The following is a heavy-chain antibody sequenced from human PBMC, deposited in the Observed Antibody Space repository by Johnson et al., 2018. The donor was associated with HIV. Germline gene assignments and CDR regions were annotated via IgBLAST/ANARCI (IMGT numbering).Heavy chain of an antibody. CDR1: GFTFDDYA. D-gene: IGHD3-22*01. Sequence: VQLVESGGGLVQPGGSLRLSCVASGFTFDDYAMHWVRQAPGKGLEWVSGISWNSGSIGYADSVKGRFTISRDNAKNSLYLQMNSLRAEDTALYYCAKGYDSSGYQGNGAFDIWGQGTMVTVSS. V-gene: IGHV3-9*01. CDR3: AKGYDSSGYQGNGAFDI. CDR2: ISWNSGSI. J-gene: IGHJ3*02.